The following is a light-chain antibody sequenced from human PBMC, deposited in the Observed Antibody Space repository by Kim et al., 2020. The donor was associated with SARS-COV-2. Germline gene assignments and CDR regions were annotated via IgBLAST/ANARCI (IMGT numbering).Light chain of an antibody. Sequence: SYELTQPPSVSVSPGQTASITCSGDKLGDKYACWYQQKPGQSPVLVIYHDSKRPSGIPERFSGSNSGNTATLTISGTQAMDEADYYCQAWDSSTRVLGTGPKVTV. CDR1: KLGDKY. CDR2: HDS. J-gene: IGLJ1*01. V-gene: IGLV3-1*01. CDR3: QAWDSSTRV.